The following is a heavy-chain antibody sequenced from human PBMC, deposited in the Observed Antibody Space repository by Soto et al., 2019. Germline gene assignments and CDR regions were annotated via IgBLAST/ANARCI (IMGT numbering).Heavy chain of an antibody. Sequence: QVQLHESGPGLVKPSETMSLTCTVSGGSISSYYWGWMRQPPGKGLDWIGDIYYTGTTNYHPSLKSRVTIAITSKNQFSLNLSSVTAADTTVYYCAKSLFDGGGGLSADWGRGTLVTVSP. CDR1: GGSISSYY. D-gene: IGHD2-21*01. V-gene: IGHV4-59*01. CDR3: AKSLFDGGGGLSAD. J-gene: IGHJ4*02. CDR2: IYYTGTT.